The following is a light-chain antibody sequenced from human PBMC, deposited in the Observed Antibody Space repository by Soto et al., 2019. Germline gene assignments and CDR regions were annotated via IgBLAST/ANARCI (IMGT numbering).Light chain of an antibody. Sequence: DIPMTQSPSTLSASVGDSVTITCRASQNIRNWLAWYQQKPGKAPNPLIYDASSLKSGVPARFSGSGSGTEITTIISLQHPDVVTYYCRQRYSTHSTFGQGTRLEIK. CDR3: RQRYSTHST. J-gene: IGKJ1*01. V-gene: IGKV1-5*01. CDR2: DAS. CDR1: QNIRNW.